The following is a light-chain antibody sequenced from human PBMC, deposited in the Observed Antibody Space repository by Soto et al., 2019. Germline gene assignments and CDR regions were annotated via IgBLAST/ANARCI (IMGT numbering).Light chain of an antibody. CDR2: AAS. CDR1: QGISHY. V-gene: IGKV1-27*01. Sequence: DIQMTQSPSSLSASVGDRVTITCRASQGISHYLAWYQQKPGKVPKLLIYAASTLQSGVPSRFSGSGSGTDLTLTISGLLPEDVATYYCQKYNSAPYTFSQGTKLEIK. CDR3: QKYNSAPYT. J-gene: IGKJ2*01.